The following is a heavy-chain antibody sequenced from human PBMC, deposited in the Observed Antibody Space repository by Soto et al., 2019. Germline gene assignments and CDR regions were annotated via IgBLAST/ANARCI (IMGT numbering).Heavy chain of an antibody. CDR1: GFTFSSYG. V-gene: IGHV3-33*01. CDR3: ARDPPSSVRYDFDY. J-gene: IGHJ4*02. D-gene: IGHD3-22*01. Sequence: QVQLVESGGGVVQPGRSLRLSCAASGFTFSSYGMHWVRQAPGKGLEWVAVIWYDGSNKYYADSVKGRFTISRDNSKNTLDLQMNSLIAEDTAVYYCARDPPSSVRYDFDYWGQGTLVTVSS. CDR2: IWYDGSNK.